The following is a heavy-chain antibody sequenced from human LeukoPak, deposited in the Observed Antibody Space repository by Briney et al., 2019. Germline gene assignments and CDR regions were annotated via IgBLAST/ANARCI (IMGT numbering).Heavy chain of an antibody. CDR3: ARGDSSGWYYFDY. J-gene: IGHJ4*02. CDR2: IIPIFGTA. V-gene: IGHV1-69*05. CDR1: GGTFSSYA. D-gene: IGHD6-19*01. Sequence: SVKVSCKASGGTFSSYAISWVRQAPGQGLEWMGGIIPIFGTANYAQKFQGRVTITTDESTSTAYMELSSLRSEDMAVYYCARGDSSGWYYFDYWGQGTLVTVSS.